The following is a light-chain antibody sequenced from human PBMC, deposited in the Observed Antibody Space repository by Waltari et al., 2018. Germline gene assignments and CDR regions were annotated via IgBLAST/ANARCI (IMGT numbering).Light chain of an antibody. CDR1: ENVNSW. CDR2: KAS. Sequence: DIQMTQSPSTLSTSVGDRVTITCRASENVNSWLAWYQVKPGKAPKLLIQKASNLESGVPSRFSGSGSGTEFALTISSLQADDFATYYCQQYRINPWTCGQGTKVEI. J-gene: IGKJ1*01. CDR3: QQYRINPWT. V-gene: IGKV1-5*03.